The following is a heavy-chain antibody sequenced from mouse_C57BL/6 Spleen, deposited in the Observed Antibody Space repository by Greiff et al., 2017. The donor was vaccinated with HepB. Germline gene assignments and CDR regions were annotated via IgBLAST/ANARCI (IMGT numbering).Heavy chain of an antibody. CDR1: GYTFTSYW. V-gene: IGHV1-59*01. D-gene: IGHD2-5*01. CDR2: IDPSDSYT. CDR3: ARKDYSNSYFDV. J-gene: IGHJ1*03. Sequence: VQLQQSGAELVRPGTSVKLSCKASGYTFTSYWMHWVKQRPGQGLEWIGVIDPSDSYTNYNQKFKGKATLTVDTSSSTAYMQLSSLTSEDSAVYYCARKDYSNSYFDVWGTGTTVTVSS.